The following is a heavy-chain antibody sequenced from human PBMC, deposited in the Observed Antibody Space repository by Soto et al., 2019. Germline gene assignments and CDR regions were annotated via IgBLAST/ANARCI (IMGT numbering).Heavy chain of an antibody. D-gene: IGHD3-22*01. J-gene: IGHJ4*02. CDR2: ISGSGGST. CDR1: GFTFSSYA. Sequence: GGSLRLSCAASGFTFSSYAMSWVRQAPGKGLEWVSAISGSGGSTYYADSVKGRFTISRDNSKNTLYLQMNSLRAEDTAVYYCAKDVPYDSSGYYYVDYWGQGTLVTVSS. V-gene: IGHV3-23*01. CDR3: AKDVPYDSSGYYYVDY.